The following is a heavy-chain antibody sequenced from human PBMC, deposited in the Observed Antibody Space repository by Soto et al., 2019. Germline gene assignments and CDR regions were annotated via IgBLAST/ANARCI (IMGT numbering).Heavy chain of an antibody. V-gene: IGHV4-39*01. Sequence: QLQLQESGPGLVKPSETLSLMCNVSGGFVSSSFYYWGWIRQPPGKGLEWIGSTYYRGTTYYNASLKSRGAIAVDTSENHVSLRMSSVTAADTAVYYCAIYTSQFYDSGVYGGYYIDAWRQGTLVTVSS. CDR2: TYYRGTT. J-gene: IGHJ4*02. CDR3: AIYTSQFYDSGVYGGYYIDA. D-gene: IGHD3-22*01. CDR1: GGFVSSSFYY.